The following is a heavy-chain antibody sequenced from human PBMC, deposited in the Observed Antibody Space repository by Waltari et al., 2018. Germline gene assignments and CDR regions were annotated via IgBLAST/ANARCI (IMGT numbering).Heavy chain of an antibody. V-gene: IGHV4-59*08. Sequence: QVQLQESGPGLVKPSETLSLTCTVSGGSIRSYYWSWIRQPPGKGLEWIGYIYYSGSTNYNPSLKSRVTISVDTSKNQFSLKLSSVTAADTAVYYCARRPVGSNWFDPWGQGTLVTVSS. CDR1: GGSIRSYY. CDR2: IYYSGST. CDR3: ARRPVGSNWFDP. J-gene: IGHJ5*02.